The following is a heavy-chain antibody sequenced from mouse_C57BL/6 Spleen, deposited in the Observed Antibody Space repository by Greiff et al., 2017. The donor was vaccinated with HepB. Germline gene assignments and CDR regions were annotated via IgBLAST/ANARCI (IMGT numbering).Heavy chain of an antibody. CDR1: GYTFTDYY. CDR2: IYPGSGNT. CDR3: AREGWSPYAMDY. V-gene: IGHV1-76*01. Sequence: QVQLKESGAELVRPGASVKLSCKASGYTFTDYYINWVKQRPGQGLEWIARIYPGSGNTYYNEKFKGKATLTAEKSSSTAYMQLSSLTSEDSAVYFCAREGWSPYAMDYWGQGTSVTVSS. D-gene: IGHD2-3*01. J-gene: IGHJ4*01.